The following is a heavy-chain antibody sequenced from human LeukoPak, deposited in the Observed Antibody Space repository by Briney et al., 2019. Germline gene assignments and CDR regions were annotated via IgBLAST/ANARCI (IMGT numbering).Heavy chain of an antibody. D-gene: IGHD1-14*01. CDR3: TREYMTYDY. J-gene: IGHJ4*02. Sequence: GGSLRLSCAASGFTFSSYWMHWVRQAPGKGLVWVSHINTAGSTTTYADSVKGRFTISRDNGKNTLYLQMNSLRAEDTAVYYCTREYMTYDYWGQGALVTVSS. V-gene: IGHV3-74*01. CDR2: INTAGSTT. CDR1: GFTFSSYW.